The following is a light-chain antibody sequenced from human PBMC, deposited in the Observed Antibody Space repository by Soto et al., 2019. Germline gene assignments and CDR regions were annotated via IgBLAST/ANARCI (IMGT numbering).Light chain of an antibody. V-gene: IGKV2-30*01. Sequence: EVVMTQSPLSLSVSLGQPASISCKSSRSLMYSDGNSYLNWFQQRTGQSPRRLIYKVSNRDSGVPDRFSGSGSGTDFTLNISRVEADDGGTYFCMEGTHWPPYTFGQGTKVEIK. CDR1: RSLMYSDGNSY. CDR2: KVS. CDR3: MEGTHWPPYT. J-gene: IGKJ1*01.